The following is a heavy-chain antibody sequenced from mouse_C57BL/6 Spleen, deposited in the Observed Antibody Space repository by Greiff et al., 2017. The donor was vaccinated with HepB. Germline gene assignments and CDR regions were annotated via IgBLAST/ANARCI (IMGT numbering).Heavy chain of an antibody. D-gene: IGHD1-1*01. J-gene: IGHJ3*01. CDR2: INPNYGTT. Sequence: EVKVVESGPELVKPGASVKISCKASGYSFTDYNMNWVKQSTGKSLEWIGVINPNYGTTSYNQKFKGKATLTVDQSSSTAYMQLNSLTSEDSAVYYCARGYYGSSYGFAYWGQGSLVTVSA. CDR1: GYSFTDYN. V-gene: IGHV1-39*01. CDR3: ARGYYGSSYGFAY.